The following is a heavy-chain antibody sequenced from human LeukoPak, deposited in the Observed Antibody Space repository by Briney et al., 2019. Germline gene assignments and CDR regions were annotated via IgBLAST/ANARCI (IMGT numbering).Heavy chain of an antibody. Sequence: SVKVSCKASGGTFSSYAISWVRQAPGQGLEWMGGIIPIFGTANYAQKFQGRVTITADESTSTAYMELSSLRSEDTAVYYCARTAYYDILTNYYYMDVWGKGTTVTVSS. V-gene: IGHV1-69*13. CDR3: ARTAYYDILTNYYYMDV. CDR1: GGTFSSYA. J-gene: IGHJ6*03. D-gene: IGHD3-9*01. CDR2: IIPIFGTA.